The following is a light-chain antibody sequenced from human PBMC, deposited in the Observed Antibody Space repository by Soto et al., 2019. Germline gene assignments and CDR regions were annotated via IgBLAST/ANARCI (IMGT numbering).Light chain of an antibody. CDR3: QQYNNWPGT. J-gene: IGKJ1*01. CDR1: QSVNTN. Sequence: EIVLTQSPGTLSLSPGERATLSCRASQSVNTNLAWYQQKPGQAPRLLIYGASTRATGIPARFSGSGSGTEFTLTISSLQSEDFAVYYCQQYNNWPGTFGQGTKVDI. CDR2: GAS. V-gene: IGKV3-15*01.